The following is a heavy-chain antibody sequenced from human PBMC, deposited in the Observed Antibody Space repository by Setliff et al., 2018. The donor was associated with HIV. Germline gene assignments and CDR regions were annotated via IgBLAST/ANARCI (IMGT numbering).Heavy chain of an antibody. Sequence: SETLSLTCTVSGGSISSYYWSWIRQPPGKGLEWIGYIYYSGSTNYNPSLKSRVTISVDTSKNQFSLKLSSVTAADTAVYYCARHRGGIAARPNYYYYYYYMDVWGKGTAVTVSS. CDR1: GGSISSYY. CDR2: IYYSGST. CDR3: ARHRGGIAARPNYYYYYYYMDV. J-gene: IGHJ6*03. V-gene: IGHV4-59*08. D-gene: IGHD6-6*01.